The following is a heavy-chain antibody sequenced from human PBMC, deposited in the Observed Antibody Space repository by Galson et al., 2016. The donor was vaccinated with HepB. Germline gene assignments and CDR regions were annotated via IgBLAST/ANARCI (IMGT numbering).Heavy chain of an antibody. CDR3: ARIPTPRILGPTTEF. CDR1: GYTFTDYS. J-gene: IGHJ4*02. V-gene: IGHV1-46*01. CDR2: INPSGGSS. D-gene: IGHD1-26*01. Sequence: SVKVSCKASGYTFTDYSIHWVRQAPGQGLEWMGIINPSGGSSFYAQKFQGRVTMTTETSTTTVYMELSSLRSEDTAVYFCARIPTPRILGPTTEFWGQGTLVTVSS.